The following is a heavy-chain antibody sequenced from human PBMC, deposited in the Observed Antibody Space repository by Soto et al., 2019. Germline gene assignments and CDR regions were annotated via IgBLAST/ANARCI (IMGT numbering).Heavy chain of an antibody. CDR1: GGSISSGDYY. D-gene: IGHD6-6*01. J-gene: IGHJ3*02. CDR2: IYYSGII. Sequence: SETLSLTCSVSGGSISSGDYYWSWIRQPPGKGLEWIAYIYYSGIIYYNPSLKSRVTMSRDTSKNQFFLNLDSVTTADTAVYYCAREVGEVDYSSSSDAFDIWGQGTMVTVSS. V-gene: IGHV4-30-4*01. CDR3: AREVGEVDYSSSSDAFDI.